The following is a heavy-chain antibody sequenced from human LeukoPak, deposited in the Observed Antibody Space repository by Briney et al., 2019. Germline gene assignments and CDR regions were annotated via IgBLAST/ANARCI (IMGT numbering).Heavy chain of an antibody. J-gene: IGHJ4*02. D-gene: IGHD4-11*01. V-gene: IGHV3-48*01. Sequence: VGSLRLSCEASNFTFSDYPMNWVRQAPGRGLEWVSYINGDGSSIYYADSLKGRFTISRVNAKHSVYMQMASLGVEDTAVYFCARADSNNYKFLDYWGPGTLVTVSS. CDR3: ARADSNNYKFLDY. CDR2: INGDGSSI. CDR1: NFTFSDYP.